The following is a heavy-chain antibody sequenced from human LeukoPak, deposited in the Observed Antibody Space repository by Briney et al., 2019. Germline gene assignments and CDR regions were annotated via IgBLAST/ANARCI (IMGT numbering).Heavy chain of an antibody. CDR2: IIPIFGTA. Sequence: SVKVSCKASGGTFSGYAISWVRQAPGQGLEWVGRIIPIFGTANYAQKVQGRVTITTDESTSTAYMELSSLRSEDTAVYYCARDPSSSWSYNWFDPWGQGTLVTVSS. CDR3: ARDPSSSWSYNWFDP. J-gene: IGHJ5*02. V-gene: IGHV1-69*05. D-gene: IGHD6-13*01. CDR1: GGTFSGYA.